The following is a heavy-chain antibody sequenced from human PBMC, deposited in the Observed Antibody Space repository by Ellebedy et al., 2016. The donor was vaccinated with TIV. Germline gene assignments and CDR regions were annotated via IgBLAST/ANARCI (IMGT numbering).Heavy chain of an antibody. CDR2: IYYDGSA. Sequence: GESLKISCAASGFTVSSNYMSWVRQAPGKGLEWVSVIYYDGSAFYANSVKGRFTISRDNSKNTLYLQMNSLRAEDTAVYYCAKSTSGWWVFDYWGQGTLVTVSS. CDR3: AKSTSGWWVFDY. CDR1: GFTVSSNY. J-gene: IGHJ4*02. V-gene: IGHV3-66*01. D-gene: IGHD6-19*01.